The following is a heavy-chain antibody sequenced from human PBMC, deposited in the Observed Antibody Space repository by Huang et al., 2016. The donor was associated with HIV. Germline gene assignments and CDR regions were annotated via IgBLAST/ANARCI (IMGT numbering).Heavy chain of an antibody. CDR2: IYSDDDK. CDR3: AHSAFGTSGYYFRMHFDY. Sequence: QITLKESGPMLVKPTQTLTLTCTFSGFSLSTSEVGVGWIRQPPGKALVWLALIYSDDDKRDMPSLKSRLTITKDTARNQVVLTMTNMDPVDTGTYYCAHSAFGTSGYYFRMHFDYWGQGALVTVSS. CDR1: GFSLSTSEVG. J-gene: IGHJ4*02. D-gene: IGHD3-22*01. V-gene: IGHV2-5*02.